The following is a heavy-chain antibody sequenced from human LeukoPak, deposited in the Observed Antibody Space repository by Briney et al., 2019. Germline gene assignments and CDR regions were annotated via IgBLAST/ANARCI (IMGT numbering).Heavy chain of an antibody. CDR3: ARRAGDYSHPYDY. V-gene: IGHV3-23*01. D-gene: IGHD3-22*01. CDR2: ISGSAGST. Sequence: PGGSLRLSCAASGFTFSTYAMSWVRQAPGKGLEWVSAISGSAGSTYYADPVKGRFTISRDSSKNTLYLQMNSLRPEDTAVYYCARRAGDYSHPYDYWGQGTLVTVSS. J-gene: IGHJ4*02. CDR1: GFTFSTYA.